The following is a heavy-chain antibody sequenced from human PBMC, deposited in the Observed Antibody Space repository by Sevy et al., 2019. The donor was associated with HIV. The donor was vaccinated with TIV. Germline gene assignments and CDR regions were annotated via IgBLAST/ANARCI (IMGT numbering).Heavy chain of an antibody. CDR1: GFTFGDYY. Sequence: GGSLRLSCVGSGFTFGDYYISWIRQAPGKGLEWVSGISGSGGSTYYADSLKGRFTIFRDNSKNTVYLQMNSLRAEDTAVYYCAKGDRTFYGLDVWGQGTTVTVSS. J-gene: IGHJ6*02. CDR3: AKGDRTFYGLDV. CDR2: ISGSGGST. D-gene: IGHD2-15*01. V-gene: IGHV3-23*01.